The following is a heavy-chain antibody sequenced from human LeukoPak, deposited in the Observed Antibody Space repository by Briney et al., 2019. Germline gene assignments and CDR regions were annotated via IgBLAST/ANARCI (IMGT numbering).Heavy chain of an antibody. D-gene: IGHD6-13*01. V-gene: IGHV3-23*01. CDR3: ARAGWSSRGY. J-gene: IGHJ4*02. CDR1: GFTFSSYA. CDR2: ISSSGSNT. Sequence: GGSLRLSCAASGFTFSSYAMTWVRQAPGKGLEWVSTISSSGSNTFYADSVKGRFTLSRDSSKNTLYLQMGSLRAEDTAVYYCARAGWSSRGYWGQGTLVTVSS.